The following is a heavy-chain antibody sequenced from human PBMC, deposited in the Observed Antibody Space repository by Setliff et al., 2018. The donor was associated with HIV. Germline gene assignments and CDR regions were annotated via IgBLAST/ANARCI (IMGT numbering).Heavy chain of an antibody. CDR2: ISGYNGNT. Sequence: ASVKFSCKASGYTFSSYGISWVRQAPGQGLEWMGWISGYNGNTKYVQKLQGRVTMTTDTSTRTVYMELRSLRHDDTAEYFCARVPYRSAWFSGGHDAFDVWGQGTMVTVSS. J-gene: IGHJ3*01. V-gene: IGHV1-18*01. CDR1: GYTFSSYG. CDR3: ARVPYRSAWFSGGHDAFDV. D-gene: IGHD6-19*01.